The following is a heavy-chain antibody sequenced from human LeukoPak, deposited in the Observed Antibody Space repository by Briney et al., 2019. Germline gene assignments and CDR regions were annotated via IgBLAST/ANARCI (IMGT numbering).Heavy chain of an antibody. J-gene: IGHJ4*02. CDR2: IYFTGTT. D-gene: IGHD3-10*01. V-gene: IGHV4-59*11. CDR3: ARGGGSPRN. Sequence: SETLSLTCTVSGGSINNHYWSWIRQPPGMGLEWVGYIYFTGTTNYNPSLKSRVTISLDKSKNQFSLKLSSVTTTDTAIYYCARGGGSPRNWGQGTLVTVSS. CDR1: GGSINNHY.